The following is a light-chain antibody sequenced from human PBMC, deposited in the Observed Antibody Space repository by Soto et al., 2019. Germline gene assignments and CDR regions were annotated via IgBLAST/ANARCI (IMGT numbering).Light chain of an antibody. J-gene: IGKJ4*01. V-gene: IGKV3-20*01. CDR1: QSVRSSY. Sequence: EIVLTQSPGTLSLSPGGRATLSCRASQSVRSSYLAWYQQRPGQAPRLLIFGASFRATGIPDRFSGSGSGTDFTLTISRLEPEDFAVYYCQHYGSPITFGAGTKVEIK. CDR3: QHYGSPIT. CDR2: GAS.